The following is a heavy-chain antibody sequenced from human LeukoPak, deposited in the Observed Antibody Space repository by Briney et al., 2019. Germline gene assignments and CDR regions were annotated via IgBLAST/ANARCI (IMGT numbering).Heavy chain of an antibody. Sequence: GASVKVSCKASGYTFTTSGISWVRQAPGQGLEWMGWITTYNGNANYAQKLQGRVTMTTETPTSTAYMVLRSLRSDDTAVYYCARGPYCSGATCYSQMFDFWGQGSPVAVSS. V-gene: IGHV1-18*01. CDR3: ARGPYCSGATCYSQMFDF. CDR2: ITTYNGNA. CDR1: GYTFTTSG. D-gene: IGHD2-15*01. J-gene: IGHJ4*02.